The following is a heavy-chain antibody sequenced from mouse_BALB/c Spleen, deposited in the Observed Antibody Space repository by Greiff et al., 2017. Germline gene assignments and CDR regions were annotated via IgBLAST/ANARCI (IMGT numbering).Heavy chain of an antibody. Sequence: EVKLMESGGGLVKPGGSLKLSCAASGFTFSSYAMSWVRQSPEKRLEWVAEISSGGSYTYYPDTVTGRFTISRDNAKNTLYLEMSSLRSEDTAMYYCARYGNSAWFAYGGRGTVVSVSA. CDR2: ISSGGSYT. CDR1: GFTFSSYA. J-gene: IGHJ3*01. D-gene: IGHD2-1*01. CDR3: ARYGNSAWFAY. V-gene: IGHV5-9-4*01.